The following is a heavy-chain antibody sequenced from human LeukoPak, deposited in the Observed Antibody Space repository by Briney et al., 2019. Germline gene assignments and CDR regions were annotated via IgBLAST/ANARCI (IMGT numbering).Heavy chain of an antibody. J-gene: IGHJ4*02. CDR2: IYHSGST. V-gene: IGHV4-4*02. Sequence: PGGSLRLSCAASGFTFSSYAMHWVRQPPGKGLEWIGEIYHSGSTNYNPSLKSRVTISVDKSKNQFSLKLSSVTAADTAVYYCARGHDHFDYWGQGTLVTVSS. CDR1: GFTFSSYA. CDR3: ARGHDHFDY. D-gene: IGHD3-16*01.